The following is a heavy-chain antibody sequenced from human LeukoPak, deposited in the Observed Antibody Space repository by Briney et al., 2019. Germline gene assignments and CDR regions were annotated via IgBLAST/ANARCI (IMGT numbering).Heavy chain of an antibody. V-gene: IGHV4-59*01. CDR1: GGSISSYY. J-gene: IGHJ6*03. CDR3: AGAMTMVRGVMDYYYMDV. CDR2: IYYSGST. D-gene: IGHD3-10*01. Sequence: SETLSLTCTVSGGSISSYYWSWIRQPPGKGLEWIGYIYYSGSTNYNPSLKSRVTISVDTSKNQFSLKLSSVTAADTAVYYCAGAMTMVRGVMDYYYMDVWGKGTTVTISS.